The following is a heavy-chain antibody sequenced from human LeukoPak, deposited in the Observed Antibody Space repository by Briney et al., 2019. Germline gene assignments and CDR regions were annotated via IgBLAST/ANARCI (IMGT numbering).Heavy chain of an antibody. CDR2: IKEDGGQK. V-gene: IGHV3-7*01. J-gene: IGHJ4*02. D-gene: IGHD3-10*01. CDR3: ATGGPMGSS. Sequence: GGSLRLSCAASGLTFSRSWVHWVRQTPGKGLEWVAGIKEDGGQKDYVASVRGRFTISRDNARNSLYLQMNNLRADDTAVYYCATGGPMGSSWGQGTLVIVSA. CDR1: GLTFSRSW.